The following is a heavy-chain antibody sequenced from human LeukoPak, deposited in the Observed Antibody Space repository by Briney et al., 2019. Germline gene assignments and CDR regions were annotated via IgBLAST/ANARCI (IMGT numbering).Heavy chain of an antibody. CDR1: GYTFTGYY. CDR2: INPNSGGT. Sequence: ASVKVSCKASGYTFTGYYMHWVRQAPGQGREWMGWINPNSGGTNYAQKFQGRVTMTRDTSISTAYMELSRLRSDDTAVYYCAILNYYGSGSYSDEIDYWGQGTLVTVSS. D-gene: IGHD3-10*01. V-gene: IGHV1-2*02. CDR3: AILNYYGSGSYSDEIDY. J-gene: IGHJ4*02.